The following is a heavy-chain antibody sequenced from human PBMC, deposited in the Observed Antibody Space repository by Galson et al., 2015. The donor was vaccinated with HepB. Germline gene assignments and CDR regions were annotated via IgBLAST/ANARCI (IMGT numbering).Heavy chain of an antibody. Sequence: QSGAEVKKPGESLKISCKASGYTFSSYGISWVRQAPGEGLEWMGWISPYNGNTNYAQKLQGRVTMTTDTSTSTAYMELRSLRSDDTAVYYCVRDRRHQDSTLYYYGMDVWGQGTTVTVSS. V-gene: IGHV1-18*01. D-gene: IGHD2-2*01. CDR1: GYTFSSYG. CDR2: ISPYNGNT. J-gene: IGHJ6*02. CDR3: VRDRRHQDSTLYYYGMDV.